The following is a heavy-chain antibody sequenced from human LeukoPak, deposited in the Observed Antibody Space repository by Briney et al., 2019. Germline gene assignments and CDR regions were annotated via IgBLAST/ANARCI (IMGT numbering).Heavy chain of an antibody. V-gene: IGHV3-48*01. J-gene: IGHJ4*02. Sequence: PGGSLRLSCAASGFTFNAFGTNWVRQAPGKGPEWVSYIGTTSGAIYYADSVKGRFTIARDSAKNSLYLQMNSLRAEDTAVYYCARFRTWGDKAFDYWGQGTLVTVSS. CDR1: GFTFNAFG. CDR3: ARFRTWGDKAFDY. D-gene: IGHD2-21*02. CDR2: IGTTSGAI.